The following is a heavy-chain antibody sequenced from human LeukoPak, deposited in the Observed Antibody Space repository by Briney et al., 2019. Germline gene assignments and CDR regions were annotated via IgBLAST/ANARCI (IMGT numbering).Heavy chain of an antibody. V-gene: IGHV3-7*01. Sequence: GGSLRLSCSASGFTFNNYWMNWVRQAPGKGLEWVANIREDGSEKHYVDSVKGRFTISRDNAKNSLYLQMNSLRAEDTAVYYCTRGGGTSDYWGQGTLVTVSS. CDR1: GFTFNNYW. CDR3: TRGGGTSDY. CDR2: IREDGSEK. J-gene: IGHJ4*02. D-gene: IGHD1-14*01.